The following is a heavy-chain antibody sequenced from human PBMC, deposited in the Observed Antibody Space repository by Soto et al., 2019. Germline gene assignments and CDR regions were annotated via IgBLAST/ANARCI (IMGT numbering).Heavy chain of an antibody. J-gene: IGHJ4*02. CDR1: GYTLIMHY. V-gene: IGHV1-46*01. Sequence: ASVKVSCKASGYTLIMHYIHWMRQAPGQGLEWMGLINPSGGSTTYAQKFQGRVTMTRDTSTSTVYMDLSSLRSEDTAVYYCARSPYSSGYYYAIDYWGQGTQVTVSS. D-gene: IGHD3-22*01. CDR2: INPSGGST. CDR3: ARSPYSSGYYYAIDY.